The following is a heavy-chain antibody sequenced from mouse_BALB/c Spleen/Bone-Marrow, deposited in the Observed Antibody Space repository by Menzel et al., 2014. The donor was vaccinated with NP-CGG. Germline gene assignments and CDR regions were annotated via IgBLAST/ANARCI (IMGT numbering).Heavy chain of an antibody. CDR2: IDPSDSEI. CDR3: ARTAY. CDR1: GYTFTDYW. J-gene: IGHJ3*01. Sequence: QVQLQQPGAELVKPGAPVKLSCKASGYTFTDYWMNWVKQRPGRGLEWIGRIDPSDSEIHYNQKFKDKATLAVDKSSTTAYIQLSNLTSEDSAVYYCARTAYWGQGTLVTVSA. V-gene: IGHV1-69*02.